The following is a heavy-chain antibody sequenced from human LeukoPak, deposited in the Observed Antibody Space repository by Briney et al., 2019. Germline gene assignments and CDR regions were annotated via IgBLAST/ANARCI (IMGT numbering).Heavy chain of an antibody. CDR1: GGTFSSYA. CDR3: ATTTQYRDYYYGMDV. Sequence: EASVTVSCTASGGTFSSYAISWVRQAPGQGLEWMGGIIPIFGTANYAQKFQGRVTITADESTSTAYMELSSLRSEDTAVYYCATTTQYRDYYYGMDVWGQGTTVTVSS. CDR2: IIPIFGTA. V-gene: IGHV1-69*13. J-gene: IGHJ6*02. D-gene: IGHD1-1*01.